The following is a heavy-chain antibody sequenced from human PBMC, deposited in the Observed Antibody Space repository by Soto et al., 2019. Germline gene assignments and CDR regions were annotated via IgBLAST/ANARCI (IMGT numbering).Heavy chain of an antibody. CDR2: VTTYNDDT. V-gene: IGHV1-18*01. Sequence: QVQLVQSGPEMKTPGASVKVSCKTSGYLFNSYGISWVRQAPGQGFAWMGWVTTYNDDTDYVQKFRDRVTMTTDASASTRYMELRNLRSDDTAIYYCARVVFAGFCSKTASRIAKFDKWGQGNLVSVSS. CDR1: GYLFNSYG. J-gene: IGHJ4*02. D-gene: IGHD3-3*01. CDR3: ARVVFAGFCSKTASRIAKFDK.